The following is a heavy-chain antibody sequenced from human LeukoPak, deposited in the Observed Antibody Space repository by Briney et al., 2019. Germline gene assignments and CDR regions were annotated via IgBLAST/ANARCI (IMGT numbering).Heavy chain of an antibody. D-gene: IGHD1-1*01. CDR3: AGGRTWIFDS. J-gene: IGHJ4*02. CDR1: GFPFNTYW. Sequence: TGGSLRLSCAASGFPFNTYWMIWVRQAPGKGLEWVATIKQDGNVKHYVYSVMGRFTISRDNAKNSLYLQMNSLRVDDTAIYYCAGGRTWIFDSWGQGTLVTVSS. CDR2: IKQDGNVK. V-gene: IGHV3-7*01.